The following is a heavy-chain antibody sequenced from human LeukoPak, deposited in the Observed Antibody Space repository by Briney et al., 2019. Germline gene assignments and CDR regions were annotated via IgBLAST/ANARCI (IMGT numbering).Heavy chain of an antibody. V-gene: IGHV3-20*04. CDR2: INWNGGST. CDR1: GFTFDDYG. J-gene: IGHJ4*02. Sequence: GGSLRLSCAASGFTFDDYGMSWVRQAPGKGLEWVSGINWNGGSTGYADSVKGRFTISRDNAKNSLYLQMNSLRAEDTALYYCAKDLYSSSSGPLDYWGQGTLVTVSS. D-gene: IGHD6-6*01. CDR3: AKDLYSSSSGPLDY.